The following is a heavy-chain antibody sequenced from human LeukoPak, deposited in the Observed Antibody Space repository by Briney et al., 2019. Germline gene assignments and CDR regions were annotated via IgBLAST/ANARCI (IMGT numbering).Heavy chain of an antibody. CDR2: IMPLFGTA. V-gene: IGHV1-69*05. D-gene: IGHD3-22*01. J-gene: IGHJ4*02. Sequence: AASVKVSCKTSGGTFNNSAISWVRQAPGQGLEWLGGIMPLFGTAGYAQKFQGRVTMTRDTSTSTVYMELSSLRSEDTAVYYCARYHDSSGFDYWGQGTLVTVSS. CDR1: GGTFNNSA. CDR3: ARYHDSSGFDY.